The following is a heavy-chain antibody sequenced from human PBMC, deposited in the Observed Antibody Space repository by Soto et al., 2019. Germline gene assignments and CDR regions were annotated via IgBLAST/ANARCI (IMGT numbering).Heavy chain of an antibody. CDR3: ARDRRLGSSRWWFDP. Sequence: QLVQSGAEARKPGSSVKVSCMASGGTFSRYAFSWIRQAPGQGLEWMGGIASVGGTPNYARNFRDRVTIVADKITNTTYMELTSLRSEDTAVYFCARDRRLGSSRWWFDPWGQGTLVIVSS. J-gene: IGHJ5*02. CDR1: GGTFSRYA. V-gene: IGHV1-69*06. CDR2: IASVGGTP. D-gene: IGHD1-26*01.